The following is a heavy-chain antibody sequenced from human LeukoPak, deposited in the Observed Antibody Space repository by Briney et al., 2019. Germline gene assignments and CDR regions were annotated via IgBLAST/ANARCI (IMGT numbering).Heavy chain of an antibody. J-gene: IGHJ5*02. Sequence: ASVKVSSKASVYTFTVYYIHWVRQAPGQGLEWIGWINPSSGGTNFAQKFQSRVTMTRDTSISTAYMELRRLTSDDTAVYYCTLIPLPATLDWSYPWGQGTLVTVSS. D-gene: IGHD2-15*01. CDR3: TLIPLPATLDWSYP. CDR1: VYTFTVYY. V-gene: IGHV1-2*02. CDR2: INPSSGGT.